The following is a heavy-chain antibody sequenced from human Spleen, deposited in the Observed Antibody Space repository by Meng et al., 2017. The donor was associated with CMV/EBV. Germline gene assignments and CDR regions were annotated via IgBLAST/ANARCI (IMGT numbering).Heavy chain of an antibody. Sequence: TVAGGSISSGGYYWSWIRQNPGQGLEWIGYIYYSGSTYYNPSLKSRVTISVDTSKNQFSLKLSSVTAADTAVYYCARDDSYGALDYWGQGTRGKVSS. CDR3: ARDDSYGALDY. CDR1: GGSISSGGYY. D-gene: IGHD4-17*01. CDR2: IYYSGST. J-gene: IGHJ4*02. V-gene: IGHV4-31*03.